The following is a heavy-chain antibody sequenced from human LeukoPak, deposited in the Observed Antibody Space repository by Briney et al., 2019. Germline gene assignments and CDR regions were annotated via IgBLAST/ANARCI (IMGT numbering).Heavy chain of an antibody. CDR1: GFNSINYV. D-gene: IGHD6-19*01. CDR2: ITGNGDKT. CDR3: ARRGGSRGWGAFDI. J-gene: IGHJ3*02. Sequence: PGGSLRLSCAASGFNSINYVMNWVRQAPGKGLEWVSSITGNGDKTYDADSVRGRFTIPRDNSKNTLSLQMNSLRVEDTAVYFCARRGGSRGWGAFDIWGQGTIVTVSS. V-gene: IGHV3-23*01.